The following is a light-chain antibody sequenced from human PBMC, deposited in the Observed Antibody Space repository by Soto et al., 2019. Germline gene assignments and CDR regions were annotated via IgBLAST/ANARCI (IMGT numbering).Light chain of an antibody. V-gene: IGKV3-15*01. CDR1: QSVSSK. J-gene: IGKJ1*01. Sequence: EIVMTQSPVTLSVSPGERATLSCRASQSVSSKLAWYQQKPGQAPSLLIYGASTRPSGIPARFSGGGSGTEFTLTISSLQSEDFAVYYCQQYNIWPPAFGQGTKVEIK. CDR2: GAS. CDR3: QQYNIWPPA.